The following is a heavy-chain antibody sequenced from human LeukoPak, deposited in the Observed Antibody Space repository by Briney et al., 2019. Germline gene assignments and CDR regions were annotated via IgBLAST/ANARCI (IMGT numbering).Heavy chain of an antibody. J-gene: IGHJ5*02. V-gene: IGHV4-61*01. D-gene: IGHD2-15*01. CDR1: GGSVSSGSYY. CDR2: IYYSGST. CDR3: ARDSRWSWFDP. Sequence: SETLSLTRTVSGGSVSSGSYYWSWIRQPPGKGLEWIGYIYYSGSTNYNPSLKSRVTISVDTSKNQFSLKLSSVTAADTAVYYCARDSRWSWFDPWGQGTLVTVSS.